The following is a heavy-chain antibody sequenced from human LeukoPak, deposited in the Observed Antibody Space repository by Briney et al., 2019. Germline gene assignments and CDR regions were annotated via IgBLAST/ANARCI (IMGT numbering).Heavy chain of an antibody. CDR3: ARERRIAAGGTGWDY. V-gene: IGHV3-48*03. CDR2: ISSSGSTI. Sequence: GGSLRLSCAASGFTFSSYEMNWVRQAPGKGLEWVSYISSSGSTIYYADSVKGRFTISRDNAKNSLYLQMNSLRAEDTAVYYCARERRIAAGGTGWDYWGQGTLVTVSS. D-gene: IGHD6-13*01. J-gene: IGHJ4*02. CDR1: GFTFSSYE.